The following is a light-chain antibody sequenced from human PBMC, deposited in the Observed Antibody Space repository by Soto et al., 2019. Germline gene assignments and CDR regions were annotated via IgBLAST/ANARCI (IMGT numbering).Light chain of an antibody. V-gene: IGKV3-15*01. J-gene: IGKJ5*01. CDR3: HQSPRWPIT. CDR2: GPS. CDR1: QRVNNL. Sequence: EIVLTQSPASLSVSPGERATLSCRSSQRVNNLLAWYQQKPGQAPRLLIYGPSTRATGIPARFSGSASGTEFTPTISSLQSEAFAVSYCHQSPRWPITFDLGTRLE.